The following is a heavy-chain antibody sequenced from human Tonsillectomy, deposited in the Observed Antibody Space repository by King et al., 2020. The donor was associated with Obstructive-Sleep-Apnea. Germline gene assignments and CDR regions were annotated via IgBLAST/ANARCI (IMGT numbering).Heavy chain of an antibody. CDR2: IYYSGST. CDR1: GGSISSYY. CDR3: ARNMVRDRYFDY. V-gene: IGHV4-59*01. D-gene: IGHD3-10*01. Sequence: VQLQESGPGLVKPSETLSLTCTVSGGSISSYYWSWIRQPPGKGLEWIGYIYYSGSTNYNPSLKSRVTISVETSKNQFSLKLSSVTAADTAVYYCARNMVRDRYFDYWGQGTLVTVSS. J-gene: IGHJ4*02.